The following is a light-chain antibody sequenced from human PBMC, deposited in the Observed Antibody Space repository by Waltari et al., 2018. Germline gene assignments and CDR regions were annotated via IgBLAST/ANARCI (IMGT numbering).Light chain of an antibody. CDR2: AVS. CDR1: SRDVGTYKR. Sequence: QSALTQPASVSGSPGQSLTLSCPGTSRDVGTYKRVSWYQQHPGKAPKLMIYAVSKRPSGVSDRFSGSKSGDMASLTISGLQPEDEAEYFCSSYAGSSKGVFGGGTKVTVL. CDR3: SSYAGSSKGV. J-gene: IGLJ2*01. V-gene: IGLV2-23*02.